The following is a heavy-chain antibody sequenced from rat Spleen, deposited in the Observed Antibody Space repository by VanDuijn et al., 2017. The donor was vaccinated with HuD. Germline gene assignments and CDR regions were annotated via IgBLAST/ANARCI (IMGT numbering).Heavy chain of an antibody. J-gene: IGHJ4*01. CDR2: IWGDGST. V-gene: IGHV2S1*01. D-gene: IGHD1-6*01. CDR3: ARFPTTDYSNVMDA. Sequence: QVQLKESGPGLVQPSQTLSLTCTVSGFSLTSYHVSWVRQPPGKGLEWMGIIWGDGSTNYNSALKSRLSISRDTSKSQVFLKMNSLQTEDTAMYFCARFPTTDYSNVMDAWGQGASVTVSS. CDR1: GFSLTSYH.